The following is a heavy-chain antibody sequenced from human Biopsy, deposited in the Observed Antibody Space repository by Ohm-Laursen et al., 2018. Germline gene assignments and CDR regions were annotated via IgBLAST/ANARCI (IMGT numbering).Heavy chain of an antibody. Sequence: SDTLSLTCTLSGYSTIPSGPENWSWIRQPPGQGLQYIGFSYSGGNTNYNPSLRSRVTMSVDTSKNQFSLRLNSVTAADTVVYYCARVMRTTGWPYFDYWGQGILVTVSS. CDR2: SYSGGNT. CDR1: GYSTIPSGPEN. V-gene: IGHV4-61*01. CDR3: ARVMRTTGWPYFDY. J-gene: IGHJ4*02. D-gene: IGHD2/OR15-2a*01.